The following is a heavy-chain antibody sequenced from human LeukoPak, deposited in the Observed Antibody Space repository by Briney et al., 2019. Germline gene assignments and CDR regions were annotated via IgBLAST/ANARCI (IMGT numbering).Heavy chain of an antibody. V-gene: IGHV3-49*03. CDR2: IRSKAYGGTT. CDR1: GFTFGDYA. D-gene: IGHD3-3*01. CDR3: SRVRITIFGVVLYNWFDP. J-gene: IGHJ5*02. Sequence: GGSLRLSCTTSGFTFGDYAMSWFRQAPGKGLEWVGFIRSKAYGGTTEYAASVKGRFTISRDDSKSITYLQMKSLKTEDTAVYYCSRVRITIFGVVLYNWFDPWGQGTLVTVSS.